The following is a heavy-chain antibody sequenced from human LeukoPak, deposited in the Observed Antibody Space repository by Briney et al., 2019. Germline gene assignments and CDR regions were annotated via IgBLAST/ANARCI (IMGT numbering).Heavy chain of an antibody. Sequence: PGESLRLSCAASGFIFSSYEMNWVRQAPGKGLEWVSYISSSASTIHYADSVKGRFPVSTHNANTSLYLQINSLRAEDTALYYCARDPTYYYGSGTYSHYYGMDVWGQGTTVTVSS. J-gene: IGHJ6*02. CDR1: GFIFSSYE. CDR2: ISSSASTI. CDR3: ARDPTYYYGSGTYSHYYGMDV. D-gene: IGHD3-10*01. V-gene: IGHV3-48*03.